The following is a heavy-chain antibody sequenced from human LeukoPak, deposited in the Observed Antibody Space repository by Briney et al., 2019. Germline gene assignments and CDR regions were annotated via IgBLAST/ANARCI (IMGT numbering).Heavy chain of an antibody. Sequence: GGSLRLSCAASGFMFGDFGMTWVRQAPGKGLEWVSSINWNGGSTAYADSVKGRFTISRDNAKISLYLQMNSLRADDTALYYCARDRGSAYYDNSAYAFDIWGQGTVVTVSS. CDR1: GFMFGDFG. CDR2: INWNGGST. J-gene: IGHJ3*02. CDR3: ARDRGSAYYDNSAYAFDI. D-gene: IGHD3-22*01. V-gene: IGHV3-20*04.